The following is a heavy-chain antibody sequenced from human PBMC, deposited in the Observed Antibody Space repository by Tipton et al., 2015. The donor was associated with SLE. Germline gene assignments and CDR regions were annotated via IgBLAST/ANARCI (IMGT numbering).Heavy chain of an antibody. J-gene: IGHJ4*02. CDR1: GGSVSSGSYY. Sequence: TLSLTCTVSGGSVSSGSYYWSWIRQPPGKGLEWIGYIYYSGSTNYNPSLKSRVTISVDTSRNQFSLKVTSVTAADTAVYFCARGTYYYDTSGYWTANYFDYWGLGTLVAVSS. CDR3: ARGTYYYDTSGYWTANYFDY. CDR2: IYYSGST. D-gene: IGHD3-22*01. V-gene: IGHV4-61*01.